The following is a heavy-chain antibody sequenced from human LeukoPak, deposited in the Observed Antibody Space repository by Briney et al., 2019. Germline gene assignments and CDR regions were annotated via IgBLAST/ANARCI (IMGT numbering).Heavy chain of an antibody. V-gene: IGHV1-24*01. J-gene: IGHJ6*04. CDR2: FDPEDGET. CDR3: ATDQRSSSAYYYGMDV. D-gene: IGHD2-2*01. CDR1: GYTLTELS. Sequence: ASVKVSCKVSGYTLTELSMHWVRQAPGRGLEWMGGFDPEDGETIYAQKFQGRVTMTEDTSTDTAYMELGSLRSEDTAVYYCATDQRSSSAYYYGMDVWGKGTTVTVSS.